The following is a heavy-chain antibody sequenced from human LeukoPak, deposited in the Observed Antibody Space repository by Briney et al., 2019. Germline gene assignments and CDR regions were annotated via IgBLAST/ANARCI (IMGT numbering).Heavy chain of an antibody. D-gene: IGHD1-26*01. V-gene: IGHV1-8*01. CDR3: AREPLDGEGATIFDF. CDR1: GYTFSSYD. CDR2: MNPNSGNT. Sequence: ASVKVSCKTSGYTFSSYDINWVRQAIGQGLEWMGWMNPNSGNTGYAQNFQGRVTMTRNPSISTAYMELSSLRSEDTAVYYCAREPLDGEGATIFDFWGQGTLVTVSS. J-gene: IGHJ4*02.